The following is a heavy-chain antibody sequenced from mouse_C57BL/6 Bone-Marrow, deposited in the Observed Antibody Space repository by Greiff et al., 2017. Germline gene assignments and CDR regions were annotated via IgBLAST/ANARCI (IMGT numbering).Heavy chain of an antibody. V-gene: IGHV2-9-1*01. Sequence: VQLQESGPGLVAPSQSLSITCTASGFSLTSYAISWVRQPPGKGLEWLGGIWTGGGTNYNSAIKARLSISKDNSKSQVFLKLNSLQTGDTTRYYCARKSGNFLWYFDVWGTGTTVTGSS. D-gene: IGHD2-1*01. J-gene: IGHJ1*03. CDR3: ARKSGNFLWYFDV. CDR2: IWTGGGT. CDR1: GFSLTSYA.